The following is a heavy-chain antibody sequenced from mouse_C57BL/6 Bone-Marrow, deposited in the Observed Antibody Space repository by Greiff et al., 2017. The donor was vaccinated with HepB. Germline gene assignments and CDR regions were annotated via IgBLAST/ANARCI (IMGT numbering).Heavy chain of an antibody. D-gene: IGHD2-5*01. CDR1: GYSITSGYY. V-gene: IGHV3-6*01. CDR2: ISYDGSN. CDR3: AREGYSNFL. J-gene: IGHJ2*01. Sequence: DVQLQESGPGLVKPSQSLSLTCSVTGYSITSGYYWNWIRQFPGNKLEWMGYISYDGSNNYNPSLKNRISITRDTSKNQFFLKLNSVTTEDTATYYCAREGYSNFLWGQGTTLTVSS.